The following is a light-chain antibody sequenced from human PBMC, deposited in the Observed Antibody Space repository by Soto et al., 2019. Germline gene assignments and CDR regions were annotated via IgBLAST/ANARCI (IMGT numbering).Light chain of an antibody. CDR3: CSYTTSNTFV. J-gene: IGLJ1*01. Sequence: QSVLTQPASVSGSLWQATPISRSGNGSEVGAYNYVSWYQQYPGKAPKLMIYHVTDRPSGVSNRFSGSKSGNTASLTISGLQAEDEADYYCCSYTTSNTFVFGTGTRSPS. CDR1: GSEVGAYNY. CDR2: HVT. V-gene: IGLV2-14*01.